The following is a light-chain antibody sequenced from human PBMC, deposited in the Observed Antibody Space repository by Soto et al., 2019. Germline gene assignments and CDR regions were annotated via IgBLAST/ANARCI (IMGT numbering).Light chain of an antibody. J-gene: IGKJ5*01. CDR3: QQYGSSPIT. Sequence: ELVLTQSPATLSFSPGERATLSCGARQSVSSRYLAWYQQRPGLAPRLLIYDASKRATGIPDRFSGSGSGTDFTLTISRREPEDFAVYYCQQYGSSPITFCLGTRLEIK. CDR1: QSVSSRY. CDR2: DAS. V-gene: IGKV3D-20*01.